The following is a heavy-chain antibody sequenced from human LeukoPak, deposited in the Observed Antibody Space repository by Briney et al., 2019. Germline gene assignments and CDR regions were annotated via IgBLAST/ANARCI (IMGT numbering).Heavy chain of an antibody. J-gene: IGHJ4*02. CDR1: GFTFSNYA. CDR2: ISGSGVNK. D-gene: IGHD1-26*01. V-gene: IGHV3-23*01. Sequence: GGSLRLSFAGSGFTFSNYAMSWVRQAPQKGLEWVSAISGSGVNKYYADSVRGRFTTSRDNSKNTLYLQMNSLRAEDTAVYYCARERNQLSYFDSWGQGTLVTVSS. CDR3: ARERNQLSYFDS.